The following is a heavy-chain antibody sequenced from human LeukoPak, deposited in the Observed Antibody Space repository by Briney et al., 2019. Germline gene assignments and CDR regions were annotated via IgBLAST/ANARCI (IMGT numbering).Heavy chain of an antibody. J-gene: IGHJ4*02. CDR2: IYYSGST. V-gene: IGHV4-59*01. CDR1: GGSISSYY. Sequence: SETLSLTCTVSGGSISSYYWSWIRQPPGKGLEWIGYIYYSGSTNYNPSLKSRVTISVDTSKDQFFLKLSSVTAADTAVYYCARDRRGNSYGQGSDYWGQGTLVTVSS. CDR3: ARDRRGNSYGQGSDY. D-gene: IGHD5-18*01.